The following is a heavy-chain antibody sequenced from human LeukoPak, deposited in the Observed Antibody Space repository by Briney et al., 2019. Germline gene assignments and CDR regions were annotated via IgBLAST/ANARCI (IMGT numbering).Heavy chain of an antibody. CDR2: IYTSGSA. J-gene: IGHJ6*02. D-gene: IGHD3-10*01. Sequence: TSETLSLTCAVYGGSFSGYYWSRIRQPAGKGLEWIGRIYTSGSANYNPSLKSRVTMSVDTSKNQFSLKLSSVTAADTAVYYCARDEVYYYGSGSYDYYCGMDVWGQGTTVTVSS. CDR3: ARDEVYYYGSGSYDYYCGMDV. V-gene: IGHV4-4*07. CDR1: GGSFSGYY.